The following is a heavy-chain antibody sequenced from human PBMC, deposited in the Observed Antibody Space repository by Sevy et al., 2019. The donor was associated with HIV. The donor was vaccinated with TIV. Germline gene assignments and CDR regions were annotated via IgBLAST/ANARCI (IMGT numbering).Heavy chain of an antibody. CDR1: GFTFSSYV. Sequence: GGSLRLSCAASGFTFSSYVLSWVRQAPGKGLEWVSTISGSGGSTYYADSVKGRFSNSRDNSKNTMYLEMNSLRAEDTAVYYCAKEYSSGYSWGQGTLVTVSS. V-gene: IGHV3-23*01. CDR3: AKEYSSGYS. J-gene: IGHJ5*02. D-gene: IGHD3-22*01. CDR2: ISGSGGST.